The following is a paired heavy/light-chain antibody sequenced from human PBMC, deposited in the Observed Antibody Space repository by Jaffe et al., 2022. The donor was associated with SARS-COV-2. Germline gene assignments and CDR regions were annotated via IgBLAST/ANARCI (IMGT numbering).Heavy chain of an antibody. V-gene: IGHV1-3*01. CDR1: GYSFTTHN. CDR3: AREGVRYYYET. Sequence: QVHLVQSGAEVKKPGASVKVSCKAAGYSFTTHNMHWVRQAPGQGLEWMGWISVGDGSTRYSQKFQGRVTITRDTSASTAYVELSSLRSEDTAVYYCAREGVRYYYETWGQGTLVTVSS. J-gene: IGHJ4*02. D-gene: IGHD3-22*01. CDR2: ISVGDGST.
Light chain of an antibody. J-gene: IGKJ2*01. Sequence: EIVLTQSPATLSLSPGERATLSCRASQSVSSSLAWYQQKPGQTPRLLIYDASNRATGIPARFSGSGSGTDFTLTISGLEPEDFAVYYCQQRSTWPDTFGQGTKLEIK. CDR3: QQRSTWPDT. V-gene: IGKV3-11*01. CDR2: DAS. CDR1: QSVSSS.